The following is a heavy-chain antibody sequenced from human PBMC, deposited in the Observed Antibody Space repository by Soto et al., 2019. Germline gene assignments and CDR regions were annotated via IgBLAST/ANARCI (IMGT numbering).Heavy chain of an antibody. CDR2: INHSGST. V-gene: IGHV4-34*01. D-gene: IGHD6-6*01. CDR1: GGSFSGYY. CDR3: ARVPIAARRGWFDL. J-gene: IGHJ5*02. Sequence: QVQLQQWGAGLLKPSETLSLTCAVYGGSFSGYYWSWIRQPPGKGLEWIGEINHSGSTNYNPSLKSRVTISVDTSKNQFSLKLSSVTAADTAVYYCARVPIAARRGWFDLWGQGTLVTVSS.